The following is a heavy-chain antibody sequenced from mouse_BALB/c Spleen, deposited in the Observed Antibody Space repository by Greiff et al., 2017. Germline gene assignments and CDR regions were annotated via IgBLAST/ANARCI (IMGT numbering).Heavy chain of an antibody. Sequence: EVQVVESGPELVKPGASVKMSCKASGYTFTSYVMHWVKQKPGQGLEWIGYINPYNDGTKYNEKFKGKATLTSDKSSSTAYMELSSLTSEDSAVYYCARGGNYDYAMDYWGQGTSVTVSS. D-gene: IGHD2-4*01. J-gene: IGHJ4*01. CDR2: INPYNDGT. V-gene: IGHV1-14*01. CDR1: GYTFTSYV. CDR3: ARGGNYDYAMDY.